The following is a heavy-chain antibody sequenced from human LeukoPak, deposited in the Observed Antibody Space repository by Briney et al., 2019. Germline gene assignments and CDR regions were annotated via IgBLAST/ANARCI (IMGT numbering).Heavy chain of an antibody. CDR1: GFTFSSYE. V-gene: IGHV3-48*03. J-gene: IGHJ4*02. D-gene: IGHD3-10*01. CDR3: ARVVVRRVHNQLDY. CDR2: ISSSGSTI. Sequence: GGSLRLSCAASGFTFSSYEMNWVRQAPGKGLEWVSYISSSGSTIYYADSVKGRFTISRDNAKNSLYLQMNSLRAEDTAVYYCARVVVRRVHNQLDYWGQGTLVTVSS.